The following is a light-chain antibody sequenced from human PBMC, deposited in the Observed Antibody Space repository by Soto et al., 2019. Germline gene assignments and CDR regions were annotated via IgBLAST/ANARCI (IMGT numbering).Light chain of an antibody. V-gene: IGKV3-20*01. CDR3: HQYNNWPET. CDR1: QSVSSRY. CDR2: DAS. Sequence: EIVLTQSPGTLSLSPGETAALSCRASQSVSSRYLAWYQQKSGQAPRLLIYDASSRATGIPDRFSGSVSGADFTLTISRLEPEDSAIYYCHQYNNWPETFGQGTKVDIK. J-gene: IGKJ1*01.